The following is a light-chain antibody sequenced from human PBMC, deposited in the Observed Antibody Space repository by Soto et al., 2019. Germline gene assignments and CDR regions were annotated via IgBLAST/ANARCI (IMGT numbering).Light chain of an antibody. Sequence: EIVLTQSPGTLSLSPGERATLSCRASEFLSSSYLAWYQQKPGQAPRLLIYAASRRTTGIPDRFSGSGSATEYTLTNNTLEPEDFAVYYCQQQGTFGQGTKLEIK. J-gene: IGKJ2*01. CDR3: QQQGT. CDR1: EFLSSSY. CDR2: AAS. V-gene: IGKV3-20*01.